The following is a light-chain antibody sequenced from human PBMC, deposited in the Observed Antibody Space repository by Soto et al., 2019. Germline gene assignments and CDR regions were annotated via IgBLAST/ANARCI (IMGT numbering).Light chain of an antibody. CDR1: QGISNS. V-gene: IGKV1-27*01. Sequence: DIQMTQSPSSLSASVGDRVTITCRASQGISNSLAWYQQKPGKVPKLLIYSAFTLQSGVPSRFRGSGSGTDFTLTISSLQPQDVATYYCQQYNNAPPFTFGPGTKVEIK. CDR2: SAF. CDR3: QQYNNAPPFT. J-gene: IGKJ3*01.